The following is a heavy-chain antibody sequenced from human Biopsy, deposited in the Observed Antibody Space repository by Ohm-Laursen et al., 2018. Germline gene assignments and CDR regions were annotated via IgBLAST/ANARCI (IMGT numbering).Heavy chain of an antibody. CDR3: AKDRRTMRIWYFDL. CDR2: ISSSGNST. CDR1: GFTFATYG. D-gene: IGHD4/OR15-4a*01. Sequence: GSLRLSCAASGFTFATYGMSWVRQAPGKGLEWVSGISSSGNSTYYAGSVKGRFTISRDNSKNTLYLQLNSLRVDDTAVYYCAKDRRTMRIWYFDLWGRGTLVTVPS. J-gene: IGHJ2*01. V-gene: IGHV3-23*01.